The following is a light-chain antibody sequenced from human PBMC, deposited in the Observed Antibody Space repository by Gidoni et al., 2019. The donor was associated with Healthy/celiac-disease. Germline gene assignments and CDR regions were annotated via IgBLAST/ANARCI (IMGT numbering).Light chain of an antibody. V-gene: IGKV1-33*01. CDR1: QDISNY. Sequence: DIQMTQSPSSLSASVGDRVTITCQASQDISNYLNWYQQQPGKAPKLLIYYASNLETGVPSRFSGSGSGTDFTFTIISLQPEDIATYYCQQYDNLPLFTFXPXTKVDIK. CDR3: QQYDNLPLFT. CDR2: YAS. J-gene: IGKJ3*01.